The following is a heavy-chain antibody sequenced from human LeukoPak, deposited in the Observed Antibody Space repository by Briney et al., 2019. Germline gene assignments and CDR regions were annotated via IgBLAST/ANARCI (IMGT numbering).Heavy chain of an antibody. Sequence: PGGSLRLSCIASGFTCSRCEMNWVRQAPGKGLEWIAYITTTGDRIQYADSVKGRFTISRDNTKNSLYLQLNSLRADDTAIYYCVRDTKDYWGQGTLVTVSS. CDR2: ITTTGDRI. D-gene: IGHD2-8*01. J-gene: IGHJ4*02. CDR1: GFTCSRCE. CDR3: VRDTKDY. V-gene: IGHV3-48*03.